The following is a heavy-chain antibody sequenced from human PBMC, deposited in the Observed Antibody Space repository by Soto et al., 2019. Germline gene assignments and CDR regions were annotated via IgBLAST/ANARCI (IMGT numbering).Heavy chain of an antibody. D-gene: IGHD2-2*01. V-gene: IGHV3-48*02. CDR1: GFTFSSYS. CDR3: ASGYCSSTSCPYYYYYGMDV. CDR2: ISSSSSTI. Sequence: PGGSLRLSCAASGFTFSSYSMNWVRQAPGKGPEWVSYISSSSSTIYYADSVKGRFTISRDNAKNSLYLQMNSLRDEDTAVYYCASGYCSSTSCPYYYYYGMDVWGQGTTVTVSS. J-gene: IGHJ6*02.